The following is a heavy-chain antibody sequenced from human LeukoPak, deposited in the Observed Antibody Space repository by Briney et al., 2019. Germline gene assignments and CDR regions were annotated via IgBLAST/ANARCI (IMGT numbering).Heavy chain of an antibody. V-gene: IGHV4-61*02. CDR2: IYTSGST. CDR3: ARDREIGQQLPYYYYGMDV. J-gene: IGHJ6*02. CDR1: GGSISSGSYY. Sequence: SQTLSLTCTVSGGSISSGSYYWSWIRQPAGKGLEWIGRIYTSGSTNYNPSLRSRVTISVDTSKNQFSLKLSSVTAADTAVYYCARDREIGQQLPYYYYGMDVWGQGTTDTVSS. D-gene: IGHD6-13*01.